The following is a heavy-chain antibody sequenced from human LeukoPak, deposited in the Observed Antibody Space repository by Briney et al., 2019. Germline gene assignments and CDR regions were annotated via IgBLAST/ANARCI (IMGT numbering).Heavy chain of an antibody. CDR3: ARGRPMVRGVIVRNRDKLRFDP. D-gene: IGHD3-10*01. CDR1: GFTFSSYW. J-gene: IGHJ5*02. Sequence: PGGSLRLSCAASGFTFSSYWMSWVRQAPGKGPEWVANINQDGSEKYCVDSLKGRFTISRDNAENSLYLQMNSLRAEDTAVYYCARGRPMVRGVIVRNRDKLRFDPWGQGTLVTVSS. V-gene: IGHV3-7*01. CDR2: INQDGSEK.